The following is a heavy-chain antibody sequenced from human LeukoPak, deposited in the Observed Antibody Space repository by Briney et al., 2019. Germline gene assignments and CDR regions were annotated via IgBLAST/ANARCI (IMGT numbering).Heavy chain of an antibody. V-gene: IGHV3-48*01. Sequence: GGSLRLSCAASGFTFSSYSMNWVRQAPGKGLEWVSYISSSSSTIYYADSVKGRFTISRDNAKNSLYLQMNSLRAEDTAVYYCARAAANMDVWGKGTTVTVSS. J-gene: IGHJ6*03. CDR3: ARAAANMDV. CDR2: ISSSSSTI. CDR1: GFTFSSYS.